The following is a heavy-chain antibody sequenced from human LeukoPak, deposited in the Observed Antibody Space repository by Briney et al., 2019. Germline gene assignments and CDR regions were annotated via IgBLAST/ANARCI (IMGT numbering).Heavy chain of an antibody. D-gene: IGHD3-16*02. V-gene: IGHV3-23*01. Sequence: GGSLRLSCAASGFTFGSYAMSWVRQAPGKGLEWVSAISGSGGSTYYADSVKGRFTISRDNSKNTLYLQMNSLRAEDTAVYYCAKTTYYDYVWGSYRYLGYPDYWGQGTLVTVSS. J-gene: IGHJ4*02. CDR2: ISGSGGST. CDR1: GFTFGSYA. CDR3: AKTTYYDYVWGSYRYLGYPDY.